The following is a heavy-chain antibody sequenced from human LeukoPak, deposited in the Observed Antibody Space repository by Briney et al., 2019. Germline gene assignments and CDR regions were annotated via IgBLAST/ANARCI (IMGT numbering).Heavy chain of an antibody. CDR2: ISYDGSNK. J-gene: IGHJ4*02. Sequence: GGSLRLSCAASGFTFSSYTVHWVRQAPGKGLEWVTVISYDGSNKYYADSVKGRFTISRDNSKNTLSLQMNSLRAEDTAVYYCAMGFLVGANQFDYWGQGTQVTVSS. CDR3: AMGFLVGANQFDY. CDR1: GFTFSSYT. V-gene: IGHV3-30-3*01. D-gene: IGHD1-26*01.